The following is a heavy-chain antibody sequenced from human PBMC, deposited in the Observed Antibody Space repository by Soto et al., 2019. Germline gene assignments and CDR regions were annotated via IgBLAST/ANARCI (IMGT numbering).Heavy chain of an antibody. CDR1: GGSISSYY. V-gene: IGHV4-59*01. J-gene: IGHJ6*02. D-gene: IGHD6-19*01. CDR3: ARSTHWLAYYYYYGMDV. CDR2: IYYSGST. Sequence: PSETLSLTCTVSGGSISSYYWSWIRQPPGKGLEWIGYIYYSGSTNYNPSLKSRVTISVDTSKNQFSLKLSSVTAADTAVYYCARSTHWLAYYYYYGMDVWGQGPTVTV.